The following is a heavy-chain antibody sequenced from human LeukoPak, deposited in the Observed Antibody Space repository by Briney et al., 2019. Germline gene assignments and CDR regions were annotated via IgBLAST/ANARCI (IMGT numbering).Heavy chain of an antibody. J-gene: IGHJ5*02. CDR2: ISAYNGNT. V-gene: IGHV1-18*01. CDR1: GSTFTSYG. D-gene: IGHD2-15*01. CDR3: ARERGYWSGGSCYLGRDNWFGP. Sequence: ASVKVSCKASGSTFTSYGISWVRQAPRQALEWMGWISAYNGNTNYAQKLQGRVTMTTDPSTSPTYRYLWSLRPYDTGMCSCARERGYWSGGSCYLGRDNWFGPRGQGALVTVSS.